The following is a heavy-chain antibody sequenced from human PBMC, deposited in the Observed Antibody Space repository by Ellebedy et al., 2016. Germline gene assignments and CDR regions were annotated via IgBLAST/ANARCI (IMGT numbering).Heavy chain of an antibody. Sequence: GESLKISCKGSGYSFTNYWIGWVRQMPGKGLEWMGIIYPGDSDTRYSPSFQGQVIISADKSISTAYLHWSSLKAADTAMYYCARSAIYRSSTGNSFGMDVWGQGTTVTVSS. J-gene: IGHJ6*02. CDR3: ARSAIYRSSTGNSFGMDV. CDR2: IYPGDSDT. D-gene: IGHD2-2*01. CDR1: GYSFTNYW. V-gene: IGHV5-51*01.